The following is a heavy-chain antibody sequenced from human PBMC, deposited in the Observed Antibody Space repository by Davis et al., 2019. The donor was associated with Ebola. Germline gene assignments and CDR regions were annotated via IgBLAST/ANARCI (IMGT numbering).Heavy chain of an antibody. D-gene: IGHD1-26*01. V-gene: IGHV1-69*13. CDR2: IIPIFGTA. CDR1: GGTFSSYC. J-gene: IGHJ4*02. CDR3: ARASQGSYLLGY. Sequence: SVKVSCKSSGGTFSSYCISWVRQAPGQGLEWMGGIIPIFGTANYAQKFQGRVTITADESTSTAYMELSSLRSEDTAVYYCARASQGSYLLGYWGQGTLVTVSS.